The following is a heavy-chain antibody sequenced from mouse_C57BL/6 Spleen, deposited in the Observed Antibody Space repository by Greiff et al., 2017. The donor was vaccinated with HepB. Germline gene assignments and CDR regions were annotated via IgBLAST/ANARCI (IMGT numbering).Heavy chain of an antibody. Sequence: VQVVESGAELVRPGASVTLSCKASGYTFTGYEMHWVKQTPVHGLEWIGAIGPETGGTAYNQKFKGKAILTADKSSSTDYMELRSRTSEDSAVYYCTRRGYYGQSLFAYWGQGTLVTVSA. CDR1: GYTFTGYE. CDR2: IGPETGGT. J-gene: IGHJ3*01. CDR3: TRRGYYGQSLFAY. V-gene: IGHV1-15*01. D-gene: IGHD1-1*02.